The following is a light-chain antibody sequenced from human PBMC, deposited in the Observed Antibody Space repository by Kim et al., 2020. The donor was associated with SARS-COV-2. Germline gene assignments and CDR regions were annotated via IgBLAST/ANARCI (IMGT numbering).Light chain of an antibody. CDR2: KDS. Sequence: PGQTARITCAGDALPKQYAYWYQQKPGQAPVLVIYKDSERPSGIPERFSGSSSGTTVTLTISGVQAEDEADYYCQSADSSGPNWVFGGGTQLTVL. CDR1: ALPKQY. V-gene: IGLV3-25*03. J-gene: IGLJ3*02. CDR3: QSADSSGPNWV.